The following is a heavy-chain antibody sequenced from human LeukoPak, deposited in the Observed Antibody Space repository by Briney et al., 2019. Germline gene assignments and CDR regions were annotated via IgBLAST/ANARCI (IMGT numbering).Heavy chain of an antibody. V-gene: IGHV4-59*08. Sequence: PSQTLSLTCTVSGGSLSNYYWSWVRLPPGKGLEWIGYIYYSGSTNYNPSLKSRVTISVDTSKNQFSLQLSSVTAADTAMYYCARSGTVGAMPVWGQGTLVTVSS. J-gene: IGHJ4*02. CDR2: IYYSGST. D-gene: IGHD1-26*01. CDR1: GGSLSNYY. CDR3: ARSGTVGAMPV.